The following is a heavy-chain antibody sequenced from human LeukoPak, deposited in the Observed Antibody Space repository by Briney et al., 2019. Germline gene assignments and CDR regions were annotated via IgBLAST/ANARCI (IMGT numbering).Heavy chain of an antibody. CDR1: SGSISSDDCY. Sequence: SETLSLTCTVSSGSISSDDCYWSWVRQSSGKGLEWIGYIYYSGTNYYNPSLKSRVTISVDTSKNQFSLKLSSVTAADTAVYYCHYDSSGYYYFDYWGQGTLVTVSS. J-gene: IGHJ4*02. CDR3: HYDSSGYYYFDY. V-gene: IGHV4-30-4*03. CDR2: IYYSGTN. D-gene: IGHD3-22*01.